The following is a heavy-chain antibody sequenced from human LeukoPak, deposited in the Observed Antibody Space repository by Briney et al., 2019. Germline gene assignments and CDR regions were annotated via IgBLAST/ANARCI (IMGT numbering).Heavy chain of an antibody. Sequence: PGGSLRLSCAASGFTFRSYEMHWVRQAPGKGLEWVSAIGTAGDTYYPDSVKGRFAISRADAKNSLYLQMNSLRAGDTAVYYCVRDLTGENAFDIWGQVTMVTVSS. J-gene: IGHJ3*02. D-gene: IGHD3-16*01. CDR1: GFTFRSYE. V-gene: IGHV3-13*01. CDR3: VRDLTGENAFDI. CDR2: IGTAGDT.